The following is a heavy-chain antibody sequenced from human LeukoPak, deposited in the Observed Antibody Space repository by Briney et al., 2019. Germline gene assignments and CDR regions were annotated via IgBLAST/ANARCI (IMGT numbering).Heavy chain of an antibody. CDR1: GYNFATLW. Sequence: PGESRQISCKASGYNFATLWIAWVRQMPGKGLEWMGIIYPDDSDTRYSPSFQGQVTISADKSISTAYLQWSSLKASDTAMYYCARPDGSGPRNVVDHWGQGTLVTVCS. CDR2: IYPDDSDT. D-gene: IGHD3-10*01. J-gene: IGHJ4*02. CDR3: ARPDGSGPRNVVDH. V-gene: IGHV5-51*01.